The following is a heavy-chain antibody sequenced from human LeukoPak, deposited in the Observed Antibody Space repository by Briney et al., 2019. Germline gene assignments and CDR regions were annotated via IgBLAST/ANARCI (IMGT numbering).Heavy chain of an antibody. CDR2: TSYDETNK. V-gene: IGHV3-30-3*01. CDR1: GFTFSSYA. CDR3: ARGQLIDSLVTNDY. D-gene: IGHD3-9*01. J-gene: IGHJ4*02. Sequence: GRSLRLSCAASGFTFSSYAMHWVRQAPGKGLEWVAVTSYDETNKFYADSVKGRFTISRDNSKDTLYLQMNSLRAEDTAVYYCARGQLIDSLVTNDYWGQGTLVTVSS.